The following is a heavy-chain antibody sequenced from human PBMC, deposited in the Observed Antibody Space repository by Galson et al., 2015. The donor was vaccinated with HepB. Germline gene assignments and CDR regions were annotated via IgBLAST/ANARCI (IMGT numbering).Heavy chain of an antibody. CDR3: ARERRGGGYALDLGY. Sequence: SLRLSCAASGFTFSSYSMNWVRQAPGKGLEWVSSISSSSSYIYYADSVKGRFTISRDNAKNSLYLQMNSLRAEDTAVYYCARERRGGGYALDLGYWGQGTLVTVSS. J-gene: IGHJ4*02. CDR1: GFTFSSYS. D-gene: IGHD5-12*01. V-gene: IGHV3-21*01. CDR2: ISSSSSYI.